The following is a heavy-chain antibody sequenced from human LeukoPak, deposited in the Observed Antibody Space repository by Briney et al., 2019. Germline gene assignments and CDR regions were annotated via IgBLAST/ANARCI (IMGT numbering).Heavy chain of an antibody. CDR3: ARHTEEYVYSYGYLSYFDS. CDR1: SGSINSGSYY. V-gene: IGHV4-61*10. J-gene: IGHJ4*02. CDR2: IYYSGST. Sequence: PSETLSLTCSVSSGSINSGSYYWSWIRQPAGKGLEWIGYIYYSGSTNYNPSLQSRVTISVDTSKNQFSLKLSSVTAADTAVYYCARHTEEYVYSYGYLSYFDSWGQGTLVTVSS. D-gene: IGHD5-18*01.